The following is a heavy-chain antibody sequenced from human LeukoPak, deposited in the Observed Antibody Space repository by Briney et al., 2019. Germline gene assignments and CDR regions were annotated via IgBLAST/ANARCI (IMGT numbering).Heavy chain of an antibody. V-gene: IGHV4-59*01. D-gene: IGHD3-22*01. CDR2: IYYSGST. CDR1: GGSISSYY. J-gene: IGHJ2*01. Sequence: SETLSLTCTVSGGSISSYYWSWIRQPPGKGLEWIGYIYYSGSTNYNPPLKSRVTISVDTSKNQFSLKLSSVTAADTAVYYCASAYYYDSSGLDWYFDLWGRGTLVTVSS. CDR3: ASAYYYDSSGLDWYFDL.